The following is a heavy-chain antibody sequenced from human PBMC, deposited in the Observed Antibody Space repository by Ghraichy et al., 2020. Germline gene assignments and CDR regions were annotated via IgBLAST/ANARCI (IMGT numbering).Heavy chain of an antibody. CDR1: GGSISSGGYY. Sequence: SETLSLTCTVSGGSISSGGYYWSWIRQHPGKGLEWIGYIYYSGSTYYNPSLKSRVTISVDTSKNQFSLKLSSVTAADTAVYYCAREKIGKDYGDPKLRYFDLWGRGTLVTVSS. CDR2: IYYSGST. J-gene: IGHJ2*01. V-gene: IGHV4-31*03. CDR3: AREKIGKDYGDPKLRYFDL. D-gene: IGHD4-17*01.